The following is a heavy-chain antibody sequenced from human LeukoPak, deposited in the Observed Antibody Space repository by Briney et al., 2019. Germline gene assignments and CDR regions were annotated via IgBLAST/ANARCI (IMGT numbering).Heavy chain of an antibody. CDR1: GYRFNNYG. V-gene: IGHV1-18*01. J-gene: IGHJ5*02. CDR2: ISGYNGNT. CDR3: ARDSKYYDFWRRFDP. Sequence: ASVKDSCKTSGYRFNNYGISWVRQAPGQGLEWMGWISGYNGNTNYAQKFQGRVTMTTDTSTSTAYMELRSLRSDDTAVYYCARDSKYYDFWRRFDPWGQGTLVTVSS. D-gene: IGHD3-3*01.